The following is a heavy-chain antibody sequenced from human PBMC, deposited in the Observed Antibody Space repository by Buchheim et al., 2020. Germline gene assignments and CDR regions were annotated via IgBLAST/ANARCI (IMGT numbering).Heavy chain of an antibody. CDR1: GGSISSYY. CDR2: IYYSGST. D-gene: IGHD5-18*01. J-gene: IGHJ6*02. Sequence: QVQLQESGPGLVKPSETLSLTCTVSGGSISSYYWSWIRQPPGKGLEWIGYIYYSGSTNYNPSLKSRVTISVDTSKNQFSLKLGSVTAADTAVYYCARAPGYSYGYYYYYGMDVWGQGTT. V-gene: IGHV4-59*01. CDR3: ARAPGYSYGYYYYYGMDV.